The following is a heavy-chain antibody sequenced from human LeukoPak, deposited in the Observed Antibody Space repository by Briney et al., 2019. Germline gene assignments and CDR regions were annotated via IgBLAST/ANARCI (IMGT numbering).Heavy chain of an antibody. V-gene: IGHV4-59*01. CDR2: IYYSGST. J-gene: IGHJ6*02. CDR1: GGSISSYY. D-gene: IGHD5-18*01. Sequence: RPSETLSLTCTVSGGSISSYYWSWIRQPPGKGLEWIGYIYYSGSTNYNPSLKSRVTISVDTSKNQFSLKLSSVTAADTAVYYWARGLVDTAMVTYGMDVWGQGTTVTVPS. CDR3: ARGLVDTAMVTYGMDV.